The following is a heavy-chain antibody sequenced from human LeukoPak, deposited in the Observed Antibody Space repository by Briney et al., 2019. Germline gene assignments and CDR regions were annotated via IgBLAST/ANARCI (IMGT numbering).Heavy chain of an antibody. V-gene: IGHV4-30-4*01. CDR3: ARAQRRITIFGVVLNWFDP. CDR1: GGSISSGDYY. D-gene: IGHD3-3*01. Sequence: SETLSLTCTVSGGSISSGDYYWSWIRQPPGTGLEWIGYIYYSGSTYYNPSLKSRVTISVDTSKNQFSLKLSSVTAADTAVYYCARAQRRITIFGVVLNWFDPWGQGTLVTVSS. CDR2: IYYSGST. J-gene: IGHJ5*02.